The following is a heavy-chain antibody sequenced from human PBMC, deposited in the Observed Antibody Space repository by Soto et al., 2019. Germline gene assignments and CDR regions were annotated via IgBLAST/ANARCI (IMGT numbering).Heavy chain of an antibody. D-gene: IGHD6-19*01. Sequence: PSETLSLTCTVSGGSISSGDYYWSWIRQPPGKGLEWIGYIYYSGSTYYNPSLKSRVTISVDTSKNQFSLKLSSVTAADTAVYYCARDGRESGSGFDYWGQGTLVTVSS. J-gene: IGHJ4*02. V-gene: IGHV4-30-4*01. CDR2: IYYSGST. CDR3: ARDGRESGSGFDY. CDR1: GGSISSGDYY.